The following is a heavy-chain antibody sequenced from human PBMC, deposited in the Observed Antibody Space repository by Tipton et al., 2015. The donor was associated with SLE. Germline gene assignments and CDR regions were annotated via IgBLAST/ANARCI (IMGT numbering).Heavy chain of an antibody. D-gene: IGHD3-16*01. Sequence: TLSLPCAVSGGSLSSHYWSWIRPTPGKGLEGIGYIYYSGSTNYKPSLKSRVTISVDTSKNQFSLKLSSVTAADTAVYYCASGGIYFDYWGQGTLVTVSS. J-gene: IGHJ4*02. CDR3: ASGGIYFDY. V-gene: IGHV4-59*11. CDR2: IYYSGST. CDR1: GGSLSSHY.